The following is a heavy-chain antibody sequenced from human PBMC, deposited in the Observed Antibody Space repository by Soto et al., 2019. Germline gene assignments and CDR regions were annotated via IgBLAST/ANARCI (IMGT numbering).Heavy chain of an antibody. CDR3: ASDDYIWGSYRPTHDAFDI. CDR2: IIPILGIA. V-gene: IGHV1-69*02. Sequence: QVQLVQSGAEVKKPGSSVKVSCKASGGTFSSYTISWVRQAPGQGLEWKGRIIPILGIANYAQKFQGRVTITADKSTSTAYMELSSLRSEDTAVYYCASDDYIWGSYRPTHDAFDIWGQGTMVTVSS. CDR1: GGTFSSYT. D-gene: IGHD3-16*02. J-gene: IGHJ3*02.